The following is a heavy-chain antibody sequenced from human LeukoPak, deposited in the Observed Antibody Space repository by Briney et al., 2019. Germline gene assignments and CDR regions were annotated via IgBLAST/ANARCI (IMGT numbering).Heavy chain of an antibody. CDR2: FFQSGST. CDR1: GDSISSGVYS. J-gene: IGHJ2*01. D-gene: IGHD3-16*02. Sequence: SETLSLTCAVSGDSISSGVYSWSWIRQPPGKGLEWIGYFFQSGSTAYNPSLKSRVSISLDRSKNQFSLRLTSVTAADTAVYYCAREIEHNDYVWGSDRYTGWYFGLWGRGTLVAVSS. CDR3: AREIEHNDYVWGSDRYTGWYFGL. V-gene: IGHV4-30-2*01.